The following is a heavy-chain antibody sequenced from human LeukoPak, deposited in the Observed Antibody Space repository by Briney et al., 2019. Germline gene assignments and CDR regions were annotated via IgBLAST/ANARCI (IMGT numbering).Heavy chain of an antibody. J-gene: IGHJ4*02. Sequence: PGRPLRLSCAASGFTFTTFGIHWVRQAPGKGLEWVAAISPDGKIEYYTDSVKGRFTVSRDNSKNMIYLQMNSLRGEDSAVYFCAKINNDDDYWGQGALVTVSS. CDR3: AKINNDDDY. CDR1: GFTFTTFG. CDR2: ISPDGKIE. D-gene: IGHD1/OR15-1a*01. V-gene: IGHV3-30*18.